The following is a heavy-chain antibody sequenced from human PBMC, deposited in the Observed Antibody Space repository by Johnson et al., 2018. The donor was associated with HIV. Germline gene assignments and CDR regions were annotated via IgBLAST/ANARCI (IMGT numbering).Heavy chain of an antibody. CDR2: INSDGSST. CDR1: GFTVSSYA. D-gene: IGHD3-10*01. CDR3: VRGLLWFGELLEAFDI. Sequence: VQLVESGGGLIQPGGSLRLSCAASGFTVSSYAMHWVRQAPGKGLEWVSRINSDGSSTSYADSVRGRFTISRDNSKNTLYLQMTSLRAEDTAVYYCVRGLLWFGELLEAFDIWGQGTMVTVSS. J-gene: IGHJ3*02. V-gene: IGHV3-74*02.